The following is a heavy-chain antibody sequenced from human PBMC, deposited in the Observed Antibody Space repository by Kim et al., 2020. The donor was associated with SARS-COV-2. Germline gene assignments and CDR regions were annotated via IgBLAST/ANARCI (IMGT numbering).Heavy chain of an antibody. CDR3: ARMGGIAAAGTRDY. Sequence: ADSGQGRFTISGDNAKNSLYLQMNSLRAEDTAVYYCARMGGIAAAGTRDYWGQGTLVTVSP. D-gene: IGHD6-13*01. V-gene: IGHV3-11*03. J-gene: IGHJ4*02.